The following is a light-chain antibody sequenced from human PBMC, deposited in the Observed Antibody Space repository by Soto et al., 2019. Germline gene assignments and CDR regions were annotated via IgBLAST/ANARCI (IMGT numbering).Light chain of an antibody. CDR2: DVP. Sequence: IVMTQSPATLSVSPGERATLSCRASQGVTTHLAWYQQKAGQSPRLLIYDVPIRDTGVPARFRGNGSETDFTLTISGLQSDDSAVYFCQQYNNWPFSFGQGTRLEIK. CDR1: QGVTTH. CDR3: QQYNNWPFS. J-gene: IGKJ5*01. V-gene: IGKV3-15*01.